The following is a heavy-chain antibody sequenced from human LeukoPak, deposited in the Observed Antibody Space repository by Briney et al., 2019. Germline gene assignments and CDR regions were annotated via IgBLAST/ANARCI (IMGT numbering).Heavy chain of an antibody. CDR1: GGSISSYY. CDR3: ARESRGWDSSSSYYYYGMDV. V-gene: IGHV4-59*12. CDR2: IYYSGST. J-gene: IGHJ6*02. D-gene: IGHD6-19*01. Sequence: KASETLSLTCTVSGGSISSYYWSWIRQPPGKGLEWIGYIYYSGSTNYNPSLKSRVTISVDTSKNQFSLKLSSVTAADTAVYYCARESRGWDSSSSYYYYGMDVWGQGTTVTVSS.